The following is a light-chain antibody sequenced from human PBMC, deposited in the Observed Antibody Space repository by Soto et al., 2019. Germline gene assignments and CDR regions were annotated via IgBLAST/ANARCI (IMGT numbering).Light chain of an antibody. V-gene: IGKV1-5*03. CDR3: QQYST. Sequence: DIQMTQSPSTLSAPVEDRVTITCRASQSISSWLAWYQQKPGKAPKHLIYKASSLESGVPSRFSGSGSGTEFTLTISSLQPDDFATFYCQQYSTFGQGTKVEIK. J-gene: IGKJ1*01. CDR1: QSISSW. CDR2: KAS.